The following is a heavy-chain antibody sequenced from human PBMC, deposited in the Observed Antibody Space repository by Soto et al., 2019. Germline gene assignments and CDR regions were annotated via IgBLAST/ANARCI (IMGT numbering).Heavy chain of an antibody. CDR3: ARARGSSWVYFDY. Sequence: ASVKVSCKASGYTFTGYYMHWGRQPRGQGLEEMVWINPNSGGTNYAQKFQGWVTMTRDTSISRAYLELSRLRTDDTAVYYCARARGSSWVYFDYWGQGTLVTVSS. CDR2: INPNSGGT. D-gene: IGHD6-13*01. CDR1: GYTFTGYY. V-gene: IGHV1-2*04. J-gene: IGHJ4*02.